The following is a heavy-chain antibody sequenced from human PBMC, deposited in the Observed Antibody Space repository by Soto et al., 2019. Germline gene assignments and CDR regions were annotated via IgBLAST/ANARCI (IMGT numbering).Heavy chain of an antibody. Sequence: PGGSLRLSCSASGFAFSNYWMHWVRQGPGKGLEWVSYIGIGSSTKYYADSVKGRFTISRDNAKNSLYLQMNSLRAEDTAVYYCARDQLYYNDISGRPLNAFDVWGQGTMVTVSS. D-gene: IGHD3-22*01. J-gene: IGHJ3*01. CDR3: ARDQLYYNDISGRPLNAFDV. CDR1: GFAFSNYW. V-gene: IGHV3-48*01. CDR2: IGIGSSTK.